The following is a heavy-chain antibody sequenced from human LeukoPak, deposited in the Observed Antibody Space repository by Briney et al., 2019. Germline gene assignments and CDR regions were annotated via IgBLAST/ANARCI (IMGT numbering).Heavy chain of an antibody. CDR3: ARLYYGSGSYYLGGYFDY. CDR1: GYSFTSYW. J-gene: IGHJ4*02. V-gene: IGHV5-51*01. D-gene: IGHD3-10*01. CDR2: IHPGDSDT. Sequence: PGQSLKISCKGSGYSFTSYWIGWVRPMPGKGLEWMGIIHPGDSDTRYSPSFQGQVTISADKSISTAYLQWSSLKASDTAMYYCARLYYGSGSYYLGGYFDYWGQGTLVTVSS.